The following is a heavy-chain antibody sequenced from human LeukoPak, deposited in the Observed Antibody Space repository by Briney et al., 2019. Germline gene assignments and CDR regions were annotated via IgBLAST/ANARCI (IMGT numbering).Heavy chain of an antibody. CDR2: INNSGTT. J-gene: IGHJ6*02. Sequence: SETLSLTCAVYARSFSGYYWSWHRPPPGKGREWFGEINNSGTTNYNTCLKSRATISVAPSKNQFSLKLSSGTAADTAVYYCASLGSSKVRQRGYGMDVWGQGTTVTVSS. CDR3: ASLGSSKVRQRGYGMDV. CDR1: ARSFSGYY. V-gene: IGHV4-34*01. D-gene: IGHD6-6*01.